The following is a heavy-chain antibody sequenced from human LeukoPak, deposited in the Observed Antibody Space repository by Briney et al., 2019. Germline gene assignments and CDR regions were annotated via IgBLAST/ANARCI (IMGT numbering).Heavy chain of an antibody. D-gene: IGHD3-3*01. Sequence: GASVKVSCKASGYTFTSYGISWVRQATGQGLEWMGWMNPNSGNTGYAQKFQGRVTMTRNTSISTAYMELSCLRSEDTAVYYCARGMGYYDFWSGYYGPDAFDIWGQGTMVTVSS. CDR3: ARGMGYYDFWSGYYGPDAFDI. V-gene: IGHV1-8*02. J-gene: IGHJ3*02. CDR1: GYTFTSYG. CDR2: MNPNSGNT.